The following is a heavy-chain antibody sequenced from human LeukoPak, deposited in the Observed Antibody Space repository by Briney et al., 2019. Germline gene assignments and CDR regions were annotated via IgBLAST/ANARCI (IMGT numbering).Heavy chain of an antibody. CDR2: IRYDGNNK. CDR3: ARDDYYDSSVDY. D-gene: IGHD3-22*01. CDR1: GFTFSSYG. Sequence: GGSLRLSCGASGFTFSSYGIHWVRQAPGKGLEWVAFIRYDGNNKYYADSVKGRFTISRDNAKNTLYLQMNSLRAEDTAVYYCARDDYYDSSVDYWGQGTLVTVSS. V-gene: IGHV3-30*02. J-gene: IGHJ4*02.